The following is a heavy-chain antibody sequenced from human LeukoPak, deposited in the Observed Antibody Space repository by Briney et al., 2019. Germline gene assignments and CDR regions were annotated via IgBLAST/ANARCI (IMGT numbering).Heavy chain of an antibody. D-gene: IGHD3-22*01. V-gene: IGHV3-15*01. CDR1: GFTFSSYW. CDR3: SDDSRGPEVVDV. J-gene: IGHJ3*01. CDR2: IKTKTDGGTT. Sequence: PGGSLRLSCAASGFTFSSYWMSWVRQAPGKGLEWVGRIKTKTDGGTTDYAAPVKGRFTISRDDSKNTLYPQMNSLKTEDTAMYYCSDDSRGPEVVDVWGQGTMVIVSS.